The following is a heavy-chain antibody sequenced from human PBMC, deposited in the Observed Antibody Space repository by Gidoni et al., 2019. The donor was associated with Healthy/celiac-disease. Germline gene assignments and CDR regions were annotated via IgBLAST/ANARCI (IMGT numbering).Heavy chain of an antibody. Sequence: EEQLVESVGGLVKPVASLRHSCAASGFTFTRYSTNWVRKAPGKGLAWVSSISSSSSYIYSADSVKGRFTISRDNAKNSLYLQMNSLRAEDTAVYYCARVSYGSGSYYTAGAGMDVWGQGTTVTVSS. CDR1: GFTFTRYS. CDR2: ISSSSSYI. CDR3: ARVSYGSGSYYTAGAGMDV. J-gene: IGHJ6*02. D-gene: IGHD3-10*01. V-gene: IGHV3-21*01.